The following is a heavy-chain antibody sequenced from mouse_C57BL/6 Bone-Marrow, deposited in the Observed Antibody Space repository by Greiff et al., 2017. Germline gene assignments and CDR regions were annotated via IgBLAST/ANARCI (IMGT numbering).Heavy chain of an antibody. CDR1: GYAFSSYW. CDR2: IYPGDGDT. J-gene: IGHJ1*03. D-gene: IGHD1-1*01. CDR3: ARVDYGSSYVKYWYFDV. Sequence: VQLQQSGAELVKPGASVKISCKASGYAFSSYWMNWVKQRPGKGLEWIGQIYPGDGDTNYNGKFKGKATLTADKSSSTAYMQLSSLTSEDSAVYFCARVDYGSSYVKYWYFDVWGTGTTVTVSS. V-gene: IGHV1-80*01.